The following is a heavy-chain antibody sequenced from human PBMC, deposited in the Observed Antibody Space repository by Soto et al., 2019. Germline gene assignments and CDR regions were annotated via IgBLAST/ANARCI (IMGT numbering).Heavy chain of an antibody. Sequence: SETLSLTCTVSGYSISSGSYWAWIRQPPGKGPEWIASIYHGGTISLDGAKNQFSLKMTSVTAADTGLYYCAARPYYYYGLDVWGQGTTVTVSS. J-gene: IGHJ6*02. CDR1: GYSISSGSY. CDR3: AARPYYYYGLDV. D-gene: IGHD3-10*01. CDR2: IY. V-gene: IGHV4-38-2*02.